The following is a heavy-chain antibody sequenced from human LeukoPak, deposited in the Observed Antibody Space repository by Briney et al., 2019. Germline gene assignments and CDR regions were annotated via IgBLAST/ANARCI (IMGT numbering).Heavy chain of an antibody. D-gene: IGHD1-7*01. CDR3: ARDSGNYLDAFDI. Sequence: GGSLRLSCAASGFTFSRHSINWVRQAPGKGLEWVSSISNSSSYIYYADSVKGRFTISRDNAKNSLYLQMNSLRAEDTAVYYCARDSGNYLDAFDIWGQGTMVTVSS. CDR2: ISNSSSYI. CDR1: GFTFSRHS. J-gene: IGHJ3*02. V-gene: IGHV3-21*01.